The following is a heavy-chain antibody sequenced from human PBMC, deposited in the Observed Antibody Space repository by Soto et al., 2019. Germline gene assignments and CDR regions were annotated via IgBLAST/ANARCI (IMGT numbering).Heavy chain of an antibody. Sequence: SETLSLTCTVPGGSVSSGIYYWSWIRHPPGKGLEWIGYIYYSGSTNYNPSLKSRVTISVDTSKNQFSLKLSSVTAADTAVYYCARDVIVVVPAAQNYYGMDVWGQGTTVTVSS. CDR2: IYYSGST. V-gene: IGHV4-61*01. J-gene: IGHJ6*02. D-gene: IGHD2-2*01. CDR3: ARDVIVVVPAAQNYYGMDV. CDR1: GGSVSSGIYY.